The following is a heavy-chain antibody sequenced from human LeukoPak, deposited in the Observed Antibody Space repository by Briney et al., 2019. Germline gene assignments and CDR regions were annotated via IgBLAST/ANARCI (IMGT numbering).Heavy chain of an antibody. CDR2: INHSGST. CDR1: GGSFSGYY. V-gene: IGHV4-34*01. J-gene: IGHJ4*02. Sequence: SETLSLTCAVYGGSFSGYYWSWIRQPPGKGLEWIGEINHSGSTNYNPSLKSRVTIPVDTSKNQFSLKLSSVTAADTAVYYCARGGDILTGYYRFDYWGQGTLVTVSS. CDR3: ARGGDILTGYYRFDY. D-gene: IGHD3-9*01.